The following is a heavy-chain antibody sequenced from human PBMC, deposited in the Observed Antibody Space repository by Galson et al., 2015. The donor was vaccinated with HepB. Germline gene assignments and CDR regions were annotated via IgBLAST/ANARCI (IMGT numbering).Heavy chain of an antibody. D-gene: IGHD1-26*01. CDR3: AKEGRDYYGMDV. Sequence: SLRLSCAASGFAFGSYGMSWVRQAPGKGLEWVSVISGIGVDTYYADSVKGRFTISRDNSKNKVHLQMNSLRAEDTAVYYCAKEGRDYYGMDVWGQGTTVTVSS. CDR2: ISGIGVDT. J-gene: IGHJ6*02. CDR1: GFAFGSYG. V-gene: IGHV3-23*01.